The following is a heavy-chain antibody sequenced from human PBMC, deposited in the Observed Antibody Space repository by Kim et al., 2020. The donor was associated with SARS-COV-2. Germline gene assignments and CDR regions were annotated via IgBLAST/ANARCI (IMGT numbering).Heavy chain of an antibody. J-gene: IGHJ3*02. CDR3: ARHKMSTNAFDI. Sequence: ISNPPLRGRVTITLDKSKNQVSLTLTTVTAVDTAIYYCARHKMSTNAFDIWGQGTTVTVSS. D-gene: IGHD1-1*01. V-gene: IGHV4-4*02.